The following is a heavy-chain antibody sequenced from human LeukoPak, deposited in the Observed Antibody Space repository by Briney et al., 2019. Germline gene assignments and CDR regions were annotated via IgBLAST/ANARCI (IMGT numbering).Heavy chain of an antibody. D-gene: IGHD6-19*01. CDR3: AREEYSSGALDY. Sequence: GGSLRLSCAASGFTVSSNYMSWVRQAPGKGLEWVSVIYSGGSTYYADSVKGRFTISRDNSKNTLYLQMNSLRAEDTAVDYCAREEYSSGALDYWGQGTLVTVSS. CDR1: GFTVSSNY. J-gene: IGHJ4*02. V-gene: IGHV3-66*02. CDR2: IYSGGST.